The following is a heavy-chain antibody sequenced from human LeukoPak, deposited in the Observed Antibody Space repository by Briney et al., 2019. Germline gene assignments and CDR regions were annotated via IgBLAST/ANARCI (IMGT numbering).Heavy chain of an antibody. J-gene: IGHJ3*02. Sequence: GGSLRLSCAASGFSFSSYAMSWVRQAPGKGLEWVANIKQDGSEKYYVDSVKGRLTISRDNAKNSLYLQMNSLRVEDTAVYYCARNAFDIWGQGTMVTVTS. V-gene: IGHV3-7*01. CDR1: GFSFSSYA. CDR2: IKQDGSEK. CDR3: ARNAFDI.